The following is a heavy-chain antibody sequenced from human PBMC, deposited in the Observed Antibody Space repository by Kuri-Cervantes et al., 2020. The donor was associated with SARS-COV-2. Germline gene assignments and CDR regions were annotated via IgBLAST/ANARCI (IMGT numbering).Heavy chain of an antibody. CDR1: GYTFTSYR. J-gene: IGHJ6*03. CDR3: ARVFTGTTYISYYYYYMDV. D-gene: IGHD1-14*01. CDR2: MNPNSGNT. Sequence: ASVKVSCKASGYTFTSYRISWVRQAPGQGLEWMGWMNPNSGNTGYAQKFQGRVTMTRNTSISTAYMELSSLRSEDTAVYYCARVFTGTTYISYYYYYMDVWGKGTTVTVSS. V-gene: IGHV1-8*02.